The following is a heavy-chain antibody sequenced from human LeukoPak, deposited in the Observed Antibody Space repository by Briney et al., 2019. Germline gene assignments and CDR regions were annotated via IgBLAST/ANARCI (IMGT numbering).Heavy chain of an antibody. CDR1: GLNVSDSY. CDR3: ARDGDGFDL. Sequence: PGGSLRLSCAASGLNVSDSYMSWGRPAPGEGLEWVSVLYSGGHTYYAASVRGRFTISRDHSKNTLYLQMNSLRVEDTAIYYCARDGDGFDLWGQGTMVTVSS. J-gene: IGHJ3*01. CDR2: LYSGGHT. V-gene: IGHV3-53*01.